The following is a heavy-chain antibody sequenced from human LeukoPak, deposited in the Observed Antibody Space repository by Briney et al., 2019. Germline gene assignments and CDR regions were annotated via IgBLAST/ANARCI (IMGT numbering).Heavy chain of an antibody. CDR3: ASNSGWYAYFDY. J-gene: IGHJ4*02. Sequence: PGGSLRLSCAASGFTFSSYAMSWVRQAPGKGLEWVLAISGSGGSTYYADSVKGRFTISRDNSKNTLYLQMNSLRAEDTAVYYCASNSGWYAYFDYWGQGTLVTVSS. CDR2: ISGSGGST. CDR1: GFTFSSYA. V-gene: IGHV3-23*01. D-gene: IGHD6-19*01.